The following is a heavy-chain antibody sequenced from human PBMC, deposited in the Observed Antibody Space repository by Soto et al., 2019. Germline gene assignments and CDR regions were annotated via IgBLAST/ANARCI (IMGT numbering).Heavy chain of an antibody. D-gene: IGHD1-26*01. CDR1: GYSLTELS. CDR2: FDPEDGET. J-gene: IGHJ6*02. Sequence: ASVKVSCKVSGYSLTELSMHWVRQAPGKGLEWMGGFDPEDGETIYAQKFQGRVTMTEDTSTDTAYMELSSLRSEDTAVDYCATAKLPRKGEGYYYYGMDVWGQGTTVTVSS. CDR3: ATAKLPRKGEGYYYYGMDV. V-gene: IGHV1-24*01.